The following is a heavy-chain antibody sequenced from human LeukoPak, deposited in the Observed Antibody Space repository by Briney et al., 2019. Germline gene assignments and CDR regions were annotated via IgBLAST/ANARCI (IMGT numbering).Heavy chain of an antibody. CDR1: GGSLSGYY. J-gene: IGHJ6*02. CDR3: ARGNCIAAADPYYYYGMDV. Sequence: SETLSLTCAVYGGSLSGYYWRWIRQPPGKGLEWIGEINHSGSTNYNPSLKSRVTISVDTAKNQFSLKLSSVTAADTAVYYCARGNCIAAADPYYYYGMDVWGQGTTVTVSS. V-gene: IGHV4-34*01. D-gene: IGHD6-13*01. CDR2: INHSGST.